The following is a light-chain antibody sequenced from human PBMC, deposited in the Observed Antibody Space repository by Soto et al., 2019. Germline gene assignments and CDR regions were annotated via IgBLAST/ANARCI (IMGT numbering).Light chain of an antibody. CDR3: IQALQTPFT. V-gene: IGKV2-28*01. CDR2: LGS. CDR1: QSLLHSSGRYY. Sequence: DIVMTQSPLSLPVTPGEPASISCRSSQSLLHSSGRYYLDWYLQKPGQSPQLLIYLGSLRASGVPDRFSGSGSGTDLTLTISRVEAEDVGIYYCIQALQTPFTFGGGTRAEIK. J-gene: IGKJ4*01.